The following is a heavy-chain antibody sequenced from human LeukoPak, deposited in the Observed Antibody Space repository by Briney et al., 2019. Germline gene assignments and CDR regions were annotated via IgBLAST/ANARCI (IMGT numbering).Heavy chain of an antibody. Sequence: GGSLRLSCAASGFTFSDYYMSWIRQAPGKGLEWVSYIGSSGRPIYYADSVKGRFTISRDNAKNSLYLQMNSLRAEDTAVYYCARDGKAVAVAFDIWGQGTMVTVSS. CDR3: ARDGKAVAVAFDI. D-gene: IGHD6-19*01. J-gene: IGHJ3*02. CDR1: GFTFSDYY. CDR2: IGSSGRPI. V-gene: IGHV3-11*04.